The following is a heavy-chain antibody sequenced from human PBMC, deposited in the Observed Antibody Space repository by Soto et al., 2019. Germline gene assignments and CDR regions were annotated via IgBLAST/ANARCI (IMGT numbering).Heavy chain of an antibody. Sequence: SQTLSLTCALSGDSVSSNSAACNSIRPSPSRGLEWLGRTYYRSKWYNDYAVSVKSRITINPDTSKNQFSLQLNSVTPEDTSVYYCARELEREVYYYAMDVWGQGTTVTVSS. CDR3: ARELEREVYYYAMDV. D-gene: IGHD1-1*01. CDR2: TYYRSKWYN. V-gene: IGHV6-1*01. CDR1: GDSVSSNSAA. J-gene: IGHJ6*02.